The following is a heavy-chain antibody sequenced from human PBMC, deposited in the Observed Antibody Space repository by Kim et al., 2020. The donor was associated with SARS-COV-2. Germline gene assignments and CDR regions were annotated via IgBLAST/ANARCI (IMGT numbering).Heavy chain of an antibody. CDR1: GYTFTGYY. CDR2: VNPNNGDT. J-gene: IGHJ4*02. D-gene: IGHD3-16*02. Sequence: ASVKVSCKASGYTFTGYYIHWVRQAPGQGLEWMGWVNPNNGDTNYARKFRGRITMTRDTSISTAYMELNSLRSDDTAVYYCAAYDDVWGSYRYWGQGTLV. CDR3: AAYDDVWGSYRY. V-gene: IGHV1-2*02.